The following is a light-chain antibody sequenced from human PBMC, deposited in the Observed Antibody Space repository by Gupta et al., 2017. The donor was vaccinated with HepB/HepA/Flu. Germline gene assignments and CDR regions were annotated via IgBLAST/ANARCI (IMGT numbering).Light chain of an antibody. CDR3: NYRDSSGGHTHYV. V-gene: IGLV3-19*01. J-gene: IGLJ1*01. Sequence: SSELTQDPAVSVALGPTVTITCHGDSLRSNFASWYQQKPGQAPVLVIYGKDNRPSGIPDRASGSSSGNTASVTITGAQAEEEADYYCNYRDSSGGHTHYVFGTGTKVTVL. CDR1: SLRSNF. CDR2: GKD.